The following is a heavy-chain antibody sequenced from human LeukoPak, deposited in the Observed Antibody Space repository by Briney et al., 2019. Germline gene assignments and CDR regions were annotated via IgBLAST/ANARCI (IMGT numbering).Heavy chain of an antibody. CDR1: GFTFSTYN. Sequence: GGSLRLSCAASGFTFSTYNMNWVRQAPGKGLEWLSYITSSSSTIYYADSVKGRFTISRDNGKNSLYLQMNSLTDEDTAVYYRTRGRGARPYFDYWGQGTLVTVSS. CDR2: ITSSSSTI. J-gene: IGHJ4*02. V-gene: IGHV3-48*02. CDR3: TRGRGARPYFDY.